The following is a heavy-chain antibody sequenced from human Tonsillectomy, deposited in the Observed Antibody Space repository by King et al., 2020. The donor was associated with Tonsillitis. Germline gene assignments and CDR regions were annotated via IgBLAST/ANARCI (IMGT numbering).Heavy chain of an antibody. CDR2: SIPIFGTA. CDR3: ARTYYDFWSGYYDY. V-gene: IGHV1-69*01. J-gene: IGHJ4*02. D-gene: IGHD3-3*01. CDR1: GGTFSSYA. Sequence: QLVQSGAEVKKPGSSVKVSCKASGGTFSSYAISWVRQAPGQGLEWMGGSIPIFGTANYAQKFQGRVTITADESTSTAYMELSSLRSEDTAVYYCARTYYDFWSGYYDYWGQGTLVTVSS.